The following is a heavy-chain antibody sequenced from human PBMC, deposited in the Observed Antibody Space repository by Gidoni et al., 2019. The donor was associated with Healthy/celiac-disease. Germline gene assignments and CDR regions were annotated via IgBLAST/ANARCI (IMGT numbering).Heavy chain of an antibody. Sequence: QVQLVQSGAEVKKPGSSVKVSCKVSVDTFSSYAISWVRQAPGQGLEWMGGIIPIVGTANYAQKFQGRVTITADESTSTAYMELSSLRSEDTAVYYCARDPTRGAGSGYWGQGTLVTVSS. CDR1: VDTFSSYA. CDR2: IIPIVGTA. CDR3: ARDPTRGAGSGY. V-gene: IGHV1-69*01. J-gene: IGHJ4*02. D-gene: IGHD6-19*01.